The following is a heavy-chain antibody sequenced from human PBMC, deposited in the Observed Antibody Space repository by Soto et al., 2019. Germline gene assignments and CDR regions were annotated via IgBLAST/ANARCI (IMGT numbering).Heavy chain of an antibody. CDR1: GGTFISYA. V-gene: IGHV1-69*01. CDR2: IIPIYNTA. CDR3: ARLDYGGNSYI. J-gene: IGHJ3*02. Sequence: SVEVSCKASGGTFISYAIGLVRQTPGHGLERMGGIIPIYNTAKDAQKCQVRVTLTADESTSTAYMELSSLRSEDMDVYYCARLDYGGNSYIWGQGTRVTVS. D-gene: IGHD4-17*01.